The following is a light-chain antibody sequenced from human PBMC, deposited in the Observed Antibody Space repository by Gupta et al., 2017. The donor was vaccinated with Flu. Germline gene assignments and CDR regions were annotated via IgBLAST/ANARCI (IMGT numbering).Light chain of an antibody. CDR3: QVWSSSDPADV. Sequence: SYVLIQSPAVSVAPGQTARVTCGGNDIGSKNVHWYQQKPGQAPVVVVCDDSNRPSGIPERFSGSNSGNTATLTITRVEVGDEADYYCQVWSSSDPADVFGTGTKLTVL. V-gene: IGLV3-21*02. CDR2: DDS. J-gene: IGLJ1*01. CDR1: DIGSKN.